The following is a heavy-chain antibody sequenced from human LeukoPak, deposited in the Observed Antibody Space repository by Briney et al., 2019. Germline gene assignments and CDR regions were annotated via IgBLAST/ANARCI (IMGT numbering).Heavy chain of an antibody. CDR2: IIPIFGTA. CDR1: GDTFSSYA. Sequence: SVKVSCKASGDTFSSYAISWVRQAPGQGLEWMGGIIPIFGTANYAQKFQGRVTITADKSTSTAYMELSSLRSEDTAVYYCAREDYDILTGSEYYYYGMDVWGKGSTVTVSS. V-gene: IGHV1-69*06. J-gene: IGHJ6*04. CDR3: AREDYDILTGSEYYYYGMDV. D-gene: IGHD3-9*01.